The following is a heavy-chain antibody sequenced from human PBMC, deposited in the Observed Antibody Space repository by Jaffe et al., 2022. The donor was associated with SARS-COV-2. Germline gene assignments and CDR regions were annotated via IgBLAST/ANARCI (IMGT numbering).Heavy chain of an antibody. Sequence: EVQLVESGGDFVQPGGSLRLSCAGSGFTLSHYGMNWVRQAPGKGLEWISYISGDSGTIYYADSVKGRFTISRDNAKSSLYLQMNSLRDEDTAVYYCARDFCRYIGCYDCWGQGTLVAVSS. D-gene: IGHD1-20*01. CDR3: ARDFCRYIGCYDC. J-gene: IGHJ4*03. CDR1: GFTLSHYG. CDR2: ISGDSGTI. V-gene: IGHV3-48*02.